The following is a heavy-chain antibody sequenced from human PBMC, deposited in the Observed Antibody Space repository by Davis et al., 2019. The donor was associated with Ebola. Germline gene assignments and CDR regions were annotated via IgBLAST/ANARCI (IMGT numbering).Heavy chain of an antibody. J-gene: IGHJ5*02. Sequence: GESLKISCAASGFTFSSYAMSWVRQAPGKGLEWVSAISGSGGTIYYADSVKGRFTISRDNAKNSLYLQMNSLRAEDTAVYYCAREAETYYDFWSGSHRRGWFDPWGQGTLVTVSS. CDR1: GFTFSSYA. D-gene: IGHD3-3*01. CDR3: AREAETYYDFWSGSHRRGWFDP. V-gene: IGHV3-23*01. CDR2: ISGSGGTI.